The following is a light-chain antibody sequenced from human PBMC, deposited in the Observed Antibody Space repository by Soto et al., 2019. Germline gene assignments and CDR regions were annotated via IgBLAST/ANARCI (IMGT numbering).Light chain of an antibody. J-gene: IGLJ3*02. CDR1: SSDVGSYNL. CDR2: EGS. V-gene: IGLV2-23*01. CDR3: CSYAGSSTGV. Sequence: QSALTQPASVSGSPGQSITISCTGTSSDVGSYNLVSWYQQHPGKAPKLMIYEGSKRPSGVSNRFSGSKSGNTASLTICGLQAEDEADYYCCSYAGSSTGVFGGGTKVTVL.